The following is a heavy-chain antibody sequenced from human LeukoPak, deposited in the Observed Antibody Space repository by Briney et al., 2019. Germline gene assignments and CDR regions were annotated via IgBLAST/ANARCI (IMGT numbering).Heavy chain of an antibody. D-gene: IGHD2-15*01. J-gene: IGHJ4*02. CDR3: ARRAGEYSHPYDY. Sequence: GGSLRLSCAASGFTFSSYAMSWVRQAPGKGLEWVSFIYSGGNTHYSDSVKGRFTISRDNSKNTLYLQMNSLRAEDTAIYYCARRAGEYSHPYDYWGQGTLVTVSS. V-gene: IGHV3-23*05. CDR1: GFTFSSYA. CDR2: IYSGGNT.